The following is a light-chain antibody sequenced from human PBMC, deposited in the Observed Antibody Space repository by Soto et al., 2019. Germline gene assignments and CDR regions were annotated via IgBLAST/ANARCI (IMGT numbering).Light chain of an antibody. Sequence: QSVLTQPPSVSAAPGQKVTISCSGSSSNIGGNSVSWDQQLPGIAIELLIYDDNTRPSGIPARLSGSKSGTSATLGITGLQTGADADYYCGSWDSRLCAYGFGTGTKVTVL. V-gene: IGLV1-51*01. CDR2: DDN. J-gene: IGLJ1*01. CDR3: GSWDSRLCAYG. CDR1: SSNIGGNS.